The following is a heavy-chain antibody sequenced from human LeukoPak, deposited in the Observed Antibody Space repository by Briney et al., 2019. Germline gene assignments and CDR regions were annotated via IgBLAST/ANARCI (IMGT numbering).Heavy chain of an antibody. V-gene: IGHV1-24*01. Sequence: ASVKVSCKVSGYTLTELSMHWVRQARGKGLEWMGGFDPEDGETVYAQKFQGRVTMTEDTSTGTAFMELSSLRSEDTAVYYCATYRQYVWGNYHYDYWGQGTLVTVSS. CDR3: ATYRQYVWGNYHYDY. D-gene: IGHD3-16*02. CDR1: GYTLTELS. J-gene: IGHJ4*02. CDR2: FDPEDGET.